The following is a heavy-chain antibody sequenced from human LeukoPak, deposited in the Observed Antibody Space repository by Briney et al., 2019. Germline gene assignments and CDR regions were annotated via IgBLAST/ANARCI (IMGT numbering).Heavy chain of an antibody. CDR1: GFTLGDYP. D-gene: IGHD3-10*01. V-gene: IGHV3-49*03. Sequence: GGSLRLSCRASGFTLGDYPMSWFRQAPGKGLEWVSYIRTKAYDETTEYAASVTGRFTMSRDDSNSNAYLQMNSLKAEDTAFYYCTRAIRLSGDAFDIWGQGIMATVSS. CDR2: IRTKAYDETT. CDR3: TRAIRLSGDAFDI. J-gene: IGHJ3*02.